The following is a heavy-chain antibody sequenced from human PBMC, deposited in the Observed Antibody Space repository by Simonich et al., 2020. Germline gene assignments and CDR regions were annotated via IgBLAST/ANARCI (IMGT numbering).Heavy chain of an antibody. CDR1: GYTFTGYY. V-gene: IGHV1-2*07. J-gene: IGHJ6*03. CDR3: ARGALTGDYYYMDV. Sequence: QVQLVQSGAEVKKPGASVKVSCKASGYTFTGYYMHWVRQAPGQGLEGMGWINPNSGGTNYAHKVQGRVTMTRDTSISTAYMELSRLRSDDTAVYYCARGALTGDYYYMDVWGKGTTVTVSS. D-gene: IGHD7-27*01. CDR2: INPNSGGT.